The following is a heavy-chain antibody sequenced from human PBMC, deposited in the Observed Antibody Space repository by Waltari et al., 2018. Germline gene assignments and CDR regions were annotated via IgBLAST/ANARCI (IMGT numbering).Heavy chain of an antibody. V-gene: IGHV3-43*02. J-gene: IGHJ4*02. CDR1: GFTFDDYA. Sequence: EVQLVESGGGVVQPGGSLRLSCAASGFTFDDYAMHWVRQAPGKGLGWVSLLSGDGGRTYYADSVKGRFTISRDNSKSSLYLQMNSLRTEDTALYYCAKDLAVARDYWGQGTLVTVSS. D-gene: IGHD6-19*01. CDR2: LSGDGGRT. CDR3: AKDLAVARDY.